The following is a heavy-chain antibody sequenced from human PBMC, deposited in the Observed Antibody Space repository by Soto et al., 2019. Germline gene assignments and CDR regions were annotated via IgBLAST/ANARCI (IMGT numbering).Heavy chain of an antibody. CDR3: AKDIGPVYYCSGGSCYFDY. J-gene: IGHJ4*02. D-gene: IGHD2-15*01. V-gene: IGHV3-43*01. CDR2: ISWDGGST. Sequence: GGSLRLSCAASGFTFDDYTMHWVRQAPGKGLEWVSLISWDGGSTYYADSVKGRFTISRDNSKNSLYLQMNSLRAEDTALYYCAKDIGPVYYCSGGSCYFDYWGQGTLVTVSS. CDR1: GFTFDDYT.